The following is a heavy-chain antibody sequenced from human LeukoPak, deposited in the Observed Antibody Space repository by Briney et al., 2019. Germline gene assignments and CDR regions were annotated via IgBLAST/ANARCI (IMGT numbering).Heavy chain of an antibody. J-gene: IGHJ5*02. CDR3: ARSTVLMVYAISWFDP. CDR1: GGTFSSYA. CDR2: IIPIFGTA. D-gene: IGHD2-8*01. Sequence: GASVKVSCKAPGGTFSSYAISWVRQAPGQGLEWMGGIIPIFGTANYAQKFQGRVTITADESTSTAYMELSSLRSEDTAVYYCARSTVLMVYAISWFDPWGQGTLVTVSS. V-gene: IGHV1-69*13.